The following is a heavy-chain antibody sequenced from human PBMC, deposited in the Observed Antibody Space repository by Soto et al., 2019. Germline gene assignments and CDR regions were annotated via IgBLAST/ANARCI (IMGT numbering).Heavy chain of an antibody. CDR1: GGSFSSYA. CDR3: ASGYYDSSGYSIDY. D-gene: IGHD3-22*01. J-gene: IGHJ4*02. V-gene: IGHV1-69*01. Sequence: QVQLVQSGAEVRKPGSSVKVSCQSFGGSFSSYAFSWVRQAPGQGLEWMGGLIVILGTTNYAQKFKGRVTFTADESTSTAYMEVSSLESEETAIYYCASGYYDSSGYSIDYWGQGTQVTVSS. CDR2: LIVILGTT.